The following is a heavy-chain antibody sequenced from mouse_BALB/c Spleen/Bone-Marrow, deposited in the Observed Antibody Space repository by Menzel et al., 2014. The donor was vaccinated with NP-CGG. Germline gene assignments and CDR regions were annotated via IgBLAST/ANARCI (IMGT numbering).Heavy chain of an antibody. Sequence: VQLQESGAELAKPGASVKMSCKASGYTFTSYWMYRIKQRPGQGLEWIGYINPSTGYTEYNQKFKDKATLTADKSSNTAYMQLSSLTSEDSAVYYCARKGYGNYHYYAMDYWGQGTSITVSS. J-gene: IGHJ4*01. D-gene: IGHD2-1*01. CDR1: GYTFTSYW. CDR3: ARKGYGNYHYYAMDY. CDR2: INPSTGYT. V-gene: IGHV1-7*01.